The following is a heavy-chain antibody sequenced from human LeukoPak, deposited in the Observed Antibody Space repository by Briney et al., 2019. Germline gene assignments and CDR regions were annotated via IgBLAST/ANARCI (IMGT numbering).Heavy chain of an antibody. CDR1: GYRFATYW. CDR2: IYPGDSDT. D-gene: IGHD1-1*01. CDR3: ASGEAPTGPAPLDC. V-gene: IGHV5-51*01. J-gene: IGHJ4*02. Sequence: PGESLKISCKGSGYRFATYWIGWVRQMPGKGLEWMGIIYPGDSDTRYSPSFQGQVTISADKSISTAYLQWSSLKASDSGMYYCASGEAPTGPAPLDCWGQGTLVTVSS.